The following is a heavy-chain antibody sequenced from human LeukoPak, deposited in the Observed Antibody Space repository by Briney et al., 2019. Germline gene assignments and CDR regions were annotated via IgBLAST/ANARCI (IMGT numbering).Heavy chain of an antibody. CDR1: GYTFTNYD. V-gene: IGHV1-8*01. CDR3: ARSRPRSSWSNYFDS. CDR2: MNPNSGNT. J-gene: IGHJ4*02. D-gene: IGHD6-13*01. Sequence: ASVKVSCKASGYTFTNYDINWVRQATGQGLEWMGWMNPNSGNTGYAQGFQGRVTMTRNTSISTAYMELSSLRSEDTAVYYCARSRPRSSWSNYFDSWGQGTLVTVSS.